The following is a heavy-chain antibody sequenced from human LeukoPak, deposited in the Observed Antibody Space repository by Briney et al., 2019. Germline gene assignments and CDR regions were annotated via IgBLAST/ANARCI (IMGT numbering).Heavy chain of an antibody. CDR2: ISTYNGKR. CDR1: GYTFTIYG. J-gene: IGHJ3*02. Sequence: GASVTVSCTASGYTFTIYGIGWVRQAPGQGLEWMGWISTYNGKRNYAQKFQDRVTMTTDTSTSTAYMELRSLRSDDTAIYHCAKNYYYDNTGYWGAFDIWGQGTMVTVSS. D-gene: IGHD3-22*01. CDR3: AKNYYYDNTGYWGAFDI. V-gene: IGHV1-18*01.